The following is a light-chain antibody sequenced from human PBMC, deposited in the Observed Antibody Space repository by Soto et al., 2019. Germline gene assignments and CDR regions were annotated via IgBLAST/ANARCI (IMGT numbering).Light chain of an antibody. Sequence: IVIAQSPASLSVSPGEGATLSCRASQSVSNNLAWYQQKPGQAPRLLIYGASTRATGIPARFSGSGSGTDFTLTISSLQSEDFAVYYCQQYNNWPRGTLGQGTKVDIK. CDR2: GAS. CDR3: QQYNNWPRGT. V-gene: IGKV3-15*01. CDR1: QSVSNN. J-gene: IGKJ1*01.